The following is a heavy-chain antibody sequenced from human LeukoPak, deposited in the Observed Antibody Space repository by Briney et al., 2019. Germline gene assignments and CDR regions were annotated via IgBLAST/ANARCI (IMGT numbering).Heavy chain of an antibody. V-gene: IGHV3-21*01. Sequence: GGSLRLSCAASGFTFSSYSMNWVRQAPGKGLEWVSSISSSSSYIYYADSVKGRFTISRDNAKNSLYLQMNSLRAEDTAVYYCARGRGTVVPAAIPDDYWGQGTLVTVSS. CDR1: GFTFSSYS. D-gene: IGHD2-2*02. CDR2: ISSSSSYI. CDR3: ARGRGTVVPAAIPDDY. J-gene: IGHJ4*02.